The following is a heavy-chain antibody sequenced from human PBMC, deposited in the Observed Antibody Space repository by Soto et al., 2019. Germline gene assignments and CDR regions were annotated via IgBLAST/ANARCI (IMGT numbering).Heavy chain of an antibody. V-gene: IGHV2-5*01. J-gene: IGHJ4*02. CDR1: GLSRRTSKKS. Sequence: KLVRDTQSVAQASSVAGLSRRTSKKSVGWIRQPPGKALEWLALIYWNDDKRYSSSLKSRLTITKDTSKNQVVLTMTNMDPVDTATYYCAHLHYYDSSGYYLIFREPHYYFDYWGQGTLVPVSS. CDR2: IYWNDDK. CDR3: AHLHYYDSSGYYLIFREPHYYFDY. D-gene: IGHD3-22*01.